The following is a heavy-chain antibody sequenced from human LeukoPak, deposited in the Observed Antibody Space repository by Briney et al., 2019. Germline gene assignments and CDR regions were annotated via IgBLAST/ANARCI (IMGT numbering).Heavy chain of an antibody. Sequence: DPGGSLRLSCAASGFTFSDYYMSWIRQAPGKGLEWVSYISSSGSTIYYADSVKGRFTISRDNAKNSLYLQMNSLRAEDTALYYCARGLWQLVRGAFDIWGQGTMVIVSS. CDR1: GFTFSDYY. CDR2: ISSSGSTI. D-gene: IGHD6-6*01. V-gene: IGHV3-11*01. J-gene: IGHJ3*02. CDR3: ARGLWQLVRGAFDI.